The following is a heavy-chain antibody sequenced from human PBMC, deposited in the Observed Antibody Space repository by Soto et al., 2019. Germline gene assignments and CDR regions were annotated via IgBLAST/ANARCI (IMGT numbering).Heavy chain of an antibody. CDR2: FFSDAER. CDR1: GFSLTNGRMG. D-gene: IGHD4-17*01. Sequence: QVTLKESGPVLVKPTETLTLTCSVSGFSLTNGRMGVSWIRQPQGKALEWLAHFFSDAERSYSTSMQSRLNMYKDSSGSQVVLTMTNMAPADTATYFCARMDGDYNDCGLDVWGHGSAVTVSS. J-gene: IGHJ6*02. V-gene: IGHV2-26*01. CDR3: ARMDGDYNDCGLDV.